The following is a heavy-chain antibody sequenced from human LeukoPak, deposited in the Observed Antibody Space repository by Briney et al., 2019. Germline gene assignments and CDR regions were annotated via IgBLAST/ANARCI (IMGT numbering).Heavy chain of an antibody. V-gene: IGHV3-7*01. CDR3: ARMIVVVPAAITHFDY. CDR1: GFTFSSYW. CDR2: IKQDGSEE. D-gene: IGHD2-2*02. Sequence: PGGSLRLSCAASGFTFSSYWMSWVRQAPGKGLEWVANIKQDGSEEYYVDSVKGRFTISRDNAKNSLYLQMNSLRAEDTAVYYCARMIVVVPAAITHFDYWGQGTLVTVSS. J-gene: IGHJ4*02.